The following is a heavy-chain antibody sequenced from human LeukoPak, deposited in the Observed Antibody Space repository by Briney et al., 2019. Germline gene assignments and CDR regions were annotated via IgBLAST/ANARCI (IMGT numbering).Heavy chain of an antibody. CDR3: AKSVVAATPYYFDY. D-gene: IGHD2-15*01. CDR2: ISGSGGST. CDR1: GFTFSSYA. Sequence: HSGGSLRLSCAASGFTFSSYAMSWVRQAPGKGLEWVSAISGSGGSTYYADSVKGRFTISRDNSKNTLYLQMNSLGAEDTAVYYCAKSVVAATPYYFDYWGQGTLVTVSS. V-gene: IGHV3-23*01. J-gene: IGHJ4*02.